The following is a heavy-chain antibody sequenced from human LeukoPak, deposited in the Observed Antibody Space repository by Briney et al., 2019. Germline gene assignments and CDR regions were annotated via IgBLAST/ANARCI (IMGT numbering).Heavy chain of an antibody. CDR3: ARGSMQLALDDAFDI. D-gene: IGHD6-13*01. V-gene: IGHV3-21*01. J-gene: IGHJ3*02. CDR1: GFTFSSYS. Sequence: GGSLRLSCAASGFTFSSYSMNWVRQAPGKGLEWVSSISSSSSYIYYADSVKGRFTISRDNAKNSLYLQMNSLRAEDTAVYYCARGSMQLALDDAFDIWGQGTMVTVSS. CDR2: ISSSSSYI.